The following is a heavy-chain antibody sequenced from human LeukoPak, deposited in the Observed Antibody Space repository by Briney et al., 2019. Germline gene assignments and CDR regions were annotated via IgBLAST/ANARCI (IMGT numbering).Heavy chain of an antibody. CDR3: VRTVGPFHGLYYFDH. CDR1: GFRFSDSW. V-gene: IGHV3-7*01. D-gene: IGHD3-16*01. J-gene: IGHJ4*02. CDR2: MKHDGFEA. Sequence: PGGSLRLSCAASGFRFSDSWMSWVRQAPGKGLEWVANMKHDGFEAYYGDSVKVRFTISRDNAKNSLYLQMNSLRPEDTAVYYCVRTVGPFHGLYYFDHWGQGTLVTVSS.